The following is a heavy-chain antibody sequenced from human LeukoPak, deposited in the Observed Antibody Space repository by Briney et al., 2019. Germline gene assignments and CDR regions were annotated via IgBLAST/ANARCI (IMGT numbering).Heavy chain of an antibody. J-gene: IGHJ4*02. CDR1: GGSTSSADYY. CDR2: MYYSGST. V-gene: IGHV4-30-4*08. CDR3: ARALVTYYYDSSGYSGLFAY. D-gene: IGHD3-22*01. Sequence: PSETLSLTCTASGGSTSSADYYWSWIRQPPGKGLERIGYMYYSGSTYYNPSLKSRVTISVDTSKNQFSLKLSSVTAADTAVYYCARALVTYYYDSSGYSGLFAYWGQGTLVTVSS.